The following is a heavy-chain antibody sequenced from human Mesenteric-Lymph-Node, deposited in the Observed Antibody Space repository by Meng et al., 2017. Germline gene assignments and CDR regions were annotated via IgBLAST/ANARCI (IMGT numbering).Heavy chain of an antibody. Sequence: QLRGSGPGLVKPSGALSLTCTGSGGSISSSSYYWGWVRQPPGKGLEWIGAIYHSGSTSYNPSLQSRVTMFVDTSKNQFSLMLTSVTATDTAVYYCARRRGGSGRDCWGQGTLVTVSS. J-gene: IGHJ4*02. CDR1: GGSISSSSYY. D-gene: IGHD3-10*01. CDR3: ARRRGGSGRDC. V-gene: IGHV4-39*01. CDR2: IYHSGST.